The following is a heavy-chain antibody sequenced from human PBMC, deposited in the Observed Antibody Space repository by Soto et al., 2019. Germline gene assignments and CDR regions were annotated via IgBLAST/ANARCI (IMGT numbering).Heavy chain of an antibody. CDR1: GFPFNNAW. CDR3: TTDALFRYHDWSYY. Sequence: PGGSLRLSCVASGFPFNNAWMTWVRQAPGKGLEWVGRLKSMTDGETTDYAAPVRGRFTISRDDSRTTLYLQMSSLKTEDTAVYYCTTDALFRYHDWSYYWGQGTPVTVSS. V-gene: IGHV3-15*01. D-gene: IGHD3-9*01. CDR2: LKSMTDGETT. J-gene: IGHJ4*02.